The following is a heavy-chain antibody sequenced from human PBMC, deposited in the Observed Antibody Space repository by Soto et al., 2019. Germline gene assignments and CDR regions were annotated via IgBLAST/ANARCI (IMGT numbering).Heavy chain of an antibody. CDR1: GGTFSSYA. V-gene: IGHV1-69*13. CDR3: ARGSLKVATTTYYYYGMYV. CDR2: IIPIFGTA. D-gene: IGHD5-12*01. J-gene: IGHJ6*04. Sequence: SVKVSCKASGGTFSSYAISWVRQAPGQGLEWMGGIIPIFGTANYAQKVPGRVTITADESTGTAYMELRSLRSEDTAVYYCARGSLKVATTTYYYYGMYVWGKGTTVTVSS.